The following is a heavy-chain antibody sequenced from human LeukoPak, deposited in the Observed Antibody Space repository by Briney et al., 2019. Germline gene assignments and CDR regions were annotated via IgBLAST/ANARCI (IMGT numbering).Heavy chain of an antibody. J-gene: IGHJ5*02. V-gene: IGHV3-21*04. CDR1: GFTFSTHS. Sequence: GGSLRLSCAASGFTFSTHSMNWVRQAPGKGLEWVSSISSSSSYMYYADSVKGRFTISRDNAKNSLYLQMNSLRAEDTALYYCAKGSGGSYSGWFDPWGQGTLVTVSS. D-gene: IGHD1-26*01. CDR2: ISSSSSYM. CDR3: AKGSGGSYSGWFDP.